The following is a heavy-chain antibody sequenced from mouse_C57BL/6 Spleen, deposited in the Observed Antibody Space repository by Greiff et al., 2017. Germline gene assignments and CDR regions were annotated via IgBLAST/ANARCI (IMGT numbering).Heavy chain of an antibody. V-gene: IGHV1-22*01. D-gene: IGHD1-1*01. J-gene: IGHJ2*01. Sequence: EVQLQQSGPELVKPGASVKISCKASGYTFTDYNMHWVKQSHGKSLEWIGYINPNNGGTSYNQKFKGKATLTVNKSSSTAYMELRSLTSEDSAVYYCARDEVYYYGSSYGYYFDYWGQGTTLTVSS. CDR3: ARDEVYYYGSSYGYYFDY. CDR1: GYTFTDYN. CDR2: INPNNGGT.